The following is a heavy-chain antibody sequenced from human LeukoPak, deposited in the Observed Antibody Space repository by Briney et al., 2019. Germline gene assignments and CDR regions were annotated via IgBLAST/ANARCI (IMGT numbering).Heavy chain of an antibody. CDR1: GYTFTGYY. D-gene: IGHD6-13*01. CDR2: INPNSDDT. Sequence: ASVKVSCKASGYTFTGYYMHWVRQAPGQGLEWMGWINPNSDDTKFAQKFQGRVTMTRDTSISTAYMELSRLRSDDTAVYYCAREKSIAAAEYFDYWGQGTLVTVSS. J-gene: IGHJ4*02. V-gene: IGHV1-2*02. CDR3: AREKSIAAAEYFDY.